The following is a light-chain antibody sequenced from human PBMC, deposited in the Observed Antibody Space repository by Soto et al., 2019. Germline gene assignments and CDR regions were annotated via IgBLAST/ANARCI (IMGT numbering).Light chain of an antibody. CDR2: GSS. J-gene: IGKJ2*01. Sequence: EIVLTQSPGTLSLSPGERATLSCRASQSVSSSYLTWYQQKPGQAPRLLVYGSSRRATGIPARFSGSGSGTDFTLTISSLEPDDFAVYYCQQYGRSPGYTFGQGTKLEIK. CDR1: QSVSSSY. V-gene: IGKV3-20*01. CDR3: QQYGRSPGYT.